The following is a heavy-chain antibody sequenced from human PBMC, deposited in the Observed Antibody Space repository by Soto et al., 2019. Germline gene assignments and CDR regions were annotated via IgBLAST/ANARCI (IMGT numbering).Heavy chain of an antibody. CDR3: ARANYDFWSGYFPLGMDV. J-gene: IGHJ6*02. D-gene: IGHD3-3*01. V-gene: IGHV1-2*04. CDR2: INPNSGGT. Sequence: QVQLVQSGAEVKKPGASVKVSCKASGSTFTGYYMHWVRQAPVQGLEWMGWINPNSGGTNYAQKLQGWVTMTRDTSISTAYMELSRLRSDDTAVYYCARANYDFWSGYFPLGMDVWVQGTTVTVSS. CDR1: GSTFTGYY.